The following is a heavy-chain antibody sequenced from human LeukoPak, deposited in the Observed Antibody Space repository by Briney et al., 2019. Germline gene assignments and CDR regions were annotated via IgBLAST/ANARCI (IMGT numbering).Heavy chain of an antibody. CDR2: INDDGSTT. Sequence: GGSLRLSCAASGFTFSRSWMHWVRQAPGKGLVWVSRINDDGSTTSYADSVKGRFTISRDNAKNTLYLQMNSLRAEDTAVYYCATPVPHGSDPSLYYYYMHVWGKGTTVTISS. J-gene: IGHJ6*03. D-gene: IGHD3-10*01. CDR3: ATPVPHGSDPSLYYYYMHV. V-gene: IGHV3-74*01. CDR1: GFTFSRSW.